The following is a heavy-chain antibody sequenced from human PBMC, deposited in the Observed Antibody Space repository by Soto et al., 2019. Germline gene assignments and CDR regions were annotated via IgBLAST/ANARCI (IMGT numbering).Heavy chain of an antibody. CDR1: GFTLSNYA. Sequence: GGSLRLSCAASGFTLSNYAMSWVRQAPGKGLEWVSSLSVNGGTTYYAESVKGRFTISRDKSTNTLYLQMNSLRAEDTAVYYCAKDDYGYWFDPWGQGTLVTVSS. CDR2: LSVNGGTT. J-gene: IGHJ5*02. CDR3: AKDDYGYWFDP. D-gene: IGHD3-16*01. V-gene: IGHV3-23*01.